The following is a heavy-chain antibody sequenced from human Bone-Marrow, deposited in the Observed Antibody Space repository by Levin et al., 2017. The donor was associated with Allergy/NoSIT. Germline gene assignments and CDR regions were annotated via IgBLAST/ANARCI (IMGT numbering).Heavy chain of an antibody. CDR1: GFTFSSYE. J-gene: IGHJ6*03. D-gene: IGHD5-12*01. CDR2: ISSSGSTI. CDR3: ARGYIPPLRYYYYYMDV. Sequence: GGSLRLSCAASGFTFSSYEMNWVRQAPGKGLEWVSYISSSGSTIYYADSVKGRFTISRDNAKNSLYLQMNSLRAEDTAVYYCARGYIPPLRYYYYYMDVWGKGTTVTVSS. V-gene: IGHV3-48*03.